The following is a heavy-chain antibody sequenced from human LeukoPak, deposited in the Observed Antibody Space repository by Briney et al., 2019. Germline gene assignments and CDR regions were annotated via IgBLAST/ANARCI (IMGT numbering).Heavy chain of an antibody. CDR1: GFTFSGYS. D-gene: IGHD6-19*01. CDR2: ISSSSSYI. V-gene: IGHV3-21*01. CDR3: ARDRAVAANAFDI. Sequence: GGSLRLSCAVSGFTFSGYSMKWVRQAPGKGLEWVSSISSSSSYIYYADSVKGRFTISRDNAKNSLYLQMNSLRAEDTAVYYCARDRAVAANAFDIWGQGTMVTVSS. J-gene: IGHJ3*02.